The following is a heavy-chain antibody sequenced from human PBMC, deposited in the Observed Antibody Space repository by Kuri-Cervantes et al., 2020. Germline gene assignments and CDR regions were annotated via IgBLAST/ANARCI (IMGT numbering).Heavy chain of an antibody. Sequence: GSLRLSCTVSGGSISSSSYYWGWIRQPPGKGLEWIGSIYYSGSTYYNPSLKSRVTISVDTSKNQFSLKLSSVTAADTAAYYCARLPRGVGVSWFEPVGITGIYWGQGTLVTVSS. CDR3: ARLPRGVGVSWFEPVGITGIY. D-gene: IGHD3-10*01. J-gene: IGHJ4*02. CDR1: GGSISSSSYY. CDR2: IYYSGST. V-gene: IGHV4-39*01.